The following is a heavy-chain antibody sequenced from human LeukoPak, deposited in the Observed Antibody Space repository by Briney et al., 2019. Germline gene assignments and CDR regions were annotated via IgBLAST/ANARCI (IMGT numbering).Heavy chain of an antibody. CDR3: ARSVVGGKGPSYDY. CDR2: INPSGGST. CDR1: GYTFTSYY. D-gene: IGHD4-23*01. V-gene: IGHV1-46*01. J-gene: IGHJ4*02. Sequence: GASVKVSCKSSGYTFTSYYMHWVRQAPGQGLEWMGIINPSGGSTSYAQKFQGRVTMSRDTSTRTVYMELSSLRSEDRAVYYCARSVVGGKGPSYDYWGQGTLVTVSS.